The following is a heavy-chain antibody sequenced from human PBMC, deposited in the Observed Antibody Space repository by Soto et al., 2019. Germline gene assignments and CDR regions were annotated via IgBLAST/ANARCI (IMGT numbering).Heavy chain of an antibody. CDR3: ATTEASINSYRDYYCPNGLHV. V-gene: IGHV1-69*01. D-gene: IGHD3-10*01. Sequence: QVQLVQSGAEVKKPGSSVNVSCKASGDTLSRFAIAWVRQAPGQGLEWMGGILSYFRRPDYAEKFQGRIKISADESTTAAYMEMSSLRSDDTAIYFCATTEASINSYRDYYCPNGLHVWGQGTPVTVS. J-gene: IGHJ6*02. CDR2: ILSYFRRP. CDR1: GDTLSRFA.